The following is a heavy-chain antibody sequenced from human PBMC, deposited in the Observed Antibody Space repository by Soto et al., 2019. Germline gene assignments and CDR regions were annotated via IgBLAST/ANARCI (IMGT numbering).Heavy chain of an antibody. CDR3: ARDPLSYGDYAQTYWYFDL. Sequence: PGGSLRLSCGASGITFSRCLMSWVRQAPGKGLEWVASISQDGTDTDYVDSVKGRFAIPRDNPKSSLYLQMNSLRADDTAVYYCARDPLSYGDYAQTYWYFDLWGRGTRVTVSS. V-gene: IGHV3-7*01. J-gene: IGHJ2*01. CDR2: ISQDGTDT. D-gene: IGHD4-17*01. CDR1: GITFSRCL.